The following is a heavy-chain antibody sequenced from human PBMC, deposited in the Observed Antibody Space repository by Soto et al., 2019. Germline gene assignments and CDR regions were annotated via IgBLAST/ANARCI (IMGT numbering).Heavy chain of an antibody. CDR3: ARGGVNYYDSSGYSAYYGMDV. CDR1: GFTFSSYA. Sequence: GGSLRLSCAASGFTFSSYAMHWVRQAPGKGLEWVAVISYDGSNKYYADSVKGRFTISRDNSKNTLYLQMNSLRAEDTAVYYCARGGVNYYDSSGYSAYYGMDVWGQGTTVTVSS. CDR2: ISYDGSNK. V-gene: IGHV3-30-3*01. J-gene: IGHJ6*02. D-gene: IGHD3-22*01.